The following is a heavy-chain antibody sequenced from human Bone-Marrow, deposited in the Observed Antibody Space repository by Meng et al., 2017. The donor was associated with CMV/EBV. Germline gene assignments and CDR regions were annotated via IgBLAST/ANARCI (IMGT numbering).Heavy chain of an antibody. D-gene: IGHD2-2*01. J-gene: IGHJ6*02. V-gene: IGHV1-2*02. Sequence: ASVKVSCKASGYTFTGYYMHWVRQAPGQGLEWMGWINPNSGGTNYAQKFQGRVTMTRDTSISTAYMELSRLRSDDTAVYYCARGGCSSTSCPPRWYYGMDVCGQGTTVTVSS. CDR1: GYTFTGYY. CDR2: INPNSGGT. CDR3: ARGGCSSTSCPPRWYYGMDV.